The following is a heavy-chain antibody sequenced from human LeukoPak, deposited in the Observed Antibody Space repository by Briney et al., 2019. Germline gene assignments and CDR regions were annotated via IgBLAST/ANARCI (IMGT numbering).Heavy chain of an antibody. J-gene: IGHJ4*02. CDR1: GFTFSSCW. Sequence: GGSLRLSCAASGFTFSSCWMSWVRQAPGKGLEWVANIKQDGSEKYYVDSVKGRFTISRDNAKNSLYLQMNSLRAEDTAVYYCASRNSLFIWGQGTLVTVSS. D-gene: IGHD4-23*01. V-gene: IGHV3-7*01. CDR2: IKQDGSEK. CDR3: ASRNSLFI.